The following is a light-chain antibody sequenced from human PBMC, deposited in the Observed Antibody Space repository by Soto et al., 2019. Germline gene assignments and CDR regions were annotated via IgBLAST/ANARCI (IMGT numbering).Light chain of an antibody. CDR1: QDISSS. CDR2: DAS. V-gene: IGKV1-9*01. CDR3: QQLASYPIGT. J-gene: IGKJ4*01. Sequence: DIQVTQSPSFLSASVGDRVTITCRASQDISSSLAWYQQKPGKAPKLLIYDASTLQTGVPSRFRGSGSGTEFTLTISSLQPEDFATYSCQQLASYPIGTFGGGTKV.